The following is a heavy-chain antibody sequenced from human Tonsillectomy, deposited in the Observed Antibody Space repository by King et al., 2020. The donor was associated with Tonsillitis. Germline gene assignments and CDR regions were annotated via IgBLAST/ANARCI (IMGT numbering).Heavy chain of an antibody. Sequence: QLVQSGAEVKKPGASVKVSCKTSGYTFSNYGISWVRQAPGQGLEWMGWISAYNGNTKYAQKFQGRVTMATDTSTSTAYMELRSLRSDDTAVFYCARSGSYSSTWNYFDYWGQGTLVAVSS. CDR1: GYTFSNYG. J-gene: IGHJ4*02. V-gene: IGHV1-18*01. CDR3: ARSGSYSSTWNYFDY. CDR2: ISAYNGNT. D-gene: IGHD6-13*01.